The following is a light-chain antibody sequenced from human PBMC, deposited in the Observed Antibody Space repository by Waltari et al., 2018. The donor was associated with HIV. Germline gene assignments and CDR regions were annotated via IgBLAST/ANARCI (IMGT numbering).Light chain of an antibody. V-gene: IGKV1-39*01. CDR2: LTS. Sequence: DLQLAQCLPSLSASFGVRVPVTCRASHGIATYSNWQQQRPGKAPKLLIHLTSTLHSGVPARYSGGGSGTDFALTINSLQPEDCGTDFCQQSYSSPYTFGQGTKLEI. J-gene: IGKJ2*01. CDR3: QQSYSSPYT. CDR1: HGIATY.